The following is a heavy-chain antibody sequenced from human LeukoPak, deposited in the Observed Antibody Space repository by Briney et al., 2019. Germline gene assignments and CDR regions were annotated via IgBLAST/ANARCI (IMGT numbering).Heavy chain of an antibody. CDR2: ISGRGGST. J-gene: IGHJ3*02. D-gene: IGHD2/OR15-2a*01. CDR1: GFTFSSYW. V-gene: IGHV3-23*01. Sequence: SGGSLRLSCAASGFTFSSYWMSWARQAPGKGLEGVSAISGRGGSTYYADSVKGRFTISRDNSKNTLYLQMNSLRAEDTAVYYCAKDKNEMRFFPRPRDAFDIWGQGTMVTVSS. CDR3: AKDKNEMRFFPRPRDAFDI.